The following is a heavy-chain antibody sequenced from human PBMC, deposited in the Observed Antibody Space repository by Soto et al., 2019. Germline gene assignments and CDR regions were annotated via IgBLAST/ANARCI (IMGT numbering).Heavy chain of an antibody. D-gene: IGHD1-1*01. J-gene: IGHJ6*02. V-gene: IGHV3-30*18. CDR3: AKARGANNWANYYGLDV. Sequence: GGSLRLSCAASGFIFANYGMHWVRQAPGKGLEWVALITYEGSNKYYADAVKGRFTISRDNAKNMVSLQMDSLRAEDTAVYYCAKARGANNWANYYGLDVWGQGTTVTVSS. CDR2: ITYEGSNK. CDR1: GFIFANYG.